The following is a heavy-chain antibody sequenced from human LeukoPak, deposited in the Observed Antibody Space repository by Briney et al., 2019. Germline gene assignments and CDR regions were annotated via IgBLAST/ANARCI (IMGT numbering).Heavy chain of an antibody. V-gene: IGHV4-39*07. CDR1: GGSITNTNYY. Sequence: SETLSLTCTVSGGSITNTNYYWAWIRQPPGEGLEWIGSVYHSGITYYTPSLKSRVSIAVDTSKNHFSLKVTSVTAADTAVYYCAREWQYQFDYWGQGSLVIISS. CDR2: VYHSGIT. J-gene: IGHJ4*02. CDR3: AREWQYQFDY. D-gene: IGHD4-11*01.